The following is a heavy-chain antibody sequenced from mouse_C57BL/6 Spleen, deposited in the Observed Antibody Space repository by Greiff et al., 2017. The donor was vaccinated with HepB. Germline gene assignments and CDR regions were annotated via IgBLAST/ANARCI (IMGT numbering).Heavy chain of an antibody. D-gene: IGHD2-1*01. V-gene: IGHV1-7*01. J-gene: IGHJ2*01. Sequence: QVQLQQSGAELAKPGASVKLSCKASGYTFTSYWMHWVKQRPGQGLEWIGYINPSSGYTNYNEKFKSKATLTVDKSSSTAYMQLSSLTSEDSAVYYCARNYGNFDYWGQGTTLTVSS. CDR3: ARNYGNFDY. CDR2: INPSSGYT. CDR1: GYTFTSYW.